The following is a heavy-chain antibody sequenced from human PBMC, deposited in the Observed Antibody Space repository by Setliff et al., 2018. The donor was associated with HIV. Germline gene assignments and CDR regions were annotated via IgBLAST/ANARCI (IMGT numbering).Heavy chain of an antibody. V-gene: IGHV3-23*01. CDR1: GFMFSSYW. D-gene: IGHD3-22*01. CDR3: ARPYDSSGHIEGY. J-gene: IGHJ4*02. CDR2: IRDSGVSI. Sequence: PGGSLRLSCAASGFMFSSYWMTWVRQAPGRGLEWVSGIRDSGVSIYYADSVMGRFTISRDISKNSLYLQMDSLRAEDTAVYYCARPYDSSGHIEGYWGQGTLVTVSS.